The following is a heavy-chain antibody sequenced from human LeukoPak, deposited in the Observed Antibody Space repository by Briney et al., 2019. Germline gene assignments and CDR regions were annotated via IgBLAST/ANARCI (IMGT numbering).Heavy chain of an antibody. Sequence: GGSLRLSCAASGFTFSSYSMNWVRQAPGKGLEWVSSISSSSSYIYYADSVKGRFTISRDNAKNSLYLQMNSLRAEDTAVYYCARSFNRYYDSSGYYYDFYYYYGMDVWGQGTTVTVSS. V-gene: IGHV3-21*01. J-gene: IGHJ6*02. CDR1: GFTFSSYS. D-gene: IGHD3-22*01. CDR2: ISSSSSYI. CDR3: ARSFNRYYDSSGYYYDFYYYYGMDV.